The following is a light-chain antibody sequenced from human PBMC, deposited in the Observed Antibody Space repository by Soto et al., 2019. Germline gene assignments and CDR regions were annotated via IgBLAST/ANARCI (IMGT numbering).Light chain of an antibody. CDR2: DAS. Sequence: EIQMSLSPDTLTASVGDRVAIGCRPSHNISSWLAWYQQKPGKAPKLLIYDASSLESGVPSRFSGSGSGTDFTLTMSSLPPEDVATYYCQKYKSAPWTIGQGTKVDIK. J-gene: IGKJ1*01. CDR3: QKYKSAPWT. V-gene: IGKV1-5*01. CDR1: HNISSW.